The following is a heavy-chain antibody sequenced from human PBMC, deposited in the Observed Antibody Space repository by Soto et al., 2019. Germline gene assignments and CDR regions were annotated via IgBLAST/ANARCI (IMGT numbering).Heavy chain of an antibody. V-gene: IGHV1-3*01. CDR2: VNAANGDT. Sequence: ASVKVSCKASGYTFTSYGIHWVRQAPGQRLEWMGWVNAANGDTKYSPKFQGRVTITRDTSASTAYMELSSLRSEDTAVYYCVRRHVSATGIDWFDPWGQGTLVTVSS. CDR1: GYTFTSYG. J-gene: IGHJ5*02. D-gene: IGHD6-13*01. CDR3: VRRHVSATGIDWFDP.